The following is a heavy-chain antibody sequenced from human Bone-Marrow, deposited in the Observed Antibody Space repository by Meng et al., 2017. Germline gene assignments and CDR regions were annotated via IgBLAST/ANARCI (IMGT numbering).Heavy chain of an antibody. Sequence: VPPLQSGAGVKKTGASVKGSCKASGYTFTSYAMHWVRQAPGQRLEWMGWINAGNGNTKYSQKFQGRVTITRDTSASTAYMELSSLRSEDTAVYYCARRTAVSGMTFDYWGQGTLVTVSS. CDR2: INAGNGNT. CDR3: ARRTAVSGMTFDY. J-gene: IGHJ4*02. CDR1: GYTFTSYA. V-gene: IGHV1-3*01. D-gene: IGHD4-17*01.